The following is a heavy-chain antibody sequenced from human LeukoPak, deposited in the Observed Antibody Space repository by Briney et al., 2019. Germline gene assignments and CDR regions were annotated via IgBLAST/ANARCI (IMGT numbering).Heavy chain of an antibody. Sequence: PGESLRLSCAASGFTFSSYGMHWVRQAPGKGLEWVAFIRYDGSNKYYADSVKGRFTISRDNSKDTLYLQMNSLRAEDTAVYYCARALSAVGGTWYFDYWGQGTLVTVSS. J-gene: IGHJ4*02. CDR1: GFTFSSYG. CDR3: ARALSAVGGTWYFDY. D-gene: IGHD6-19*01. V-gene: IGHV3-30*02. CDR2: IRYDGSNK.